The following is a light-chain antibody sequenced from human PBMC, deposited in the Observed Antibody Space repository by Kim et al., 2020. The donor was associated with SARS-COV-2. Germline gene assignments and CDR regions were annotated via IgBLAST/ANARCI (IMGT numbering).Light chain of an antibody. CDR2: EAY. V-gene: IGKV1-5*03. CDR1: QSSRNW. J-gene: IGKJ4*01. CDR3: QQYDSYPLT. Sequence: SSSVGDRVTITCRVSQSSRNWLAWYQQKPGKAPKLLIYEAYTLESGVSSRFTGSGSGTEFTLTISSLQPDDFAAYYCQQYDSYPLTFGGGTKLEI.